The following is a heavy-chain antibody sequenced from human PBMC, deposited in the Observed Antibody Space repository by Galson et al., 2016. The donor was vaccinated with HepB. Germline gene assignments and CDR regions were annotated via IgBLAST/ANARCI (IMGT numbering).Heavy chain of an antibody. CDR2: IYYSVSS. D-gene: IGHD6-6*01. CDR3: ARRPYSTSPGGGNNWFDP. V-gene: IGHV4-39*01. Sequence: SETLSLTCSVSGGSIASSSSYYWAWIRQPPGKGLEWIGTIYYSVSSFYTPSLKSRFTLSVDTSKNQFSLQLTSVTAADTAMYYCARRPYSTSPGGGNNWFDPWGQGTLVTVSS. J-gene: IGHJ5*02. CDR1: GGSIASSSSYY.